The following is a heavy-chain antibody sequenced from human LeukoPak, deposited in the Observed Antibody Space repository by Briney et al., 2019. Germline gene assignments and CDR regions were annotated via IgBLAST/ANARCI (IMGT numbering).Heavy chain of an antibody. CDR1: GGSISSSRYY. CDR2: IYYSGST. Sequence: SETLPLTCTGSGGSISSSRYYWGWIRQPPGKGLEWIGSIYYSGSTYYNPSLKSRVTISVDTSKNQFSLKLSSVTAPDTAVYYCARIIRFSEWPPRDYYYYDMDVWGKGTTVTVSS. J-gene: IGHJ6*03. V-gene: IGHV4-39*01. CDR3: ARIIRFSEWPPRDYYYYDMDV. D-gene: IGHD3-3*01.